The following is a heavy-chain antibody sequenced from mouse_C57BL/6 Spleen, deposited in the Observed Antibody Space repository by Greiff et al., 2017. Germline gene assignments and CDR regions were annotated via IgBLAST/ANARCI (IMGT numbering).Heavy chain of an antibody. D-gene: IGHD4-1*01. CDR2: IHPNSGST. CDR3: ARELTGYFDY. CDR1: GYTFTSSW. Sequence: QVQLQQPGAELVKPGASVKLSCKASGYTFTSSWMHWVKQRPGQGLEWIGMIHPNSGSTNYNEKFKSKATLTVEKSSSKAYMQLSSLTSEDAAVYYCARELTGYFDYWGQGTTLTVSS. J-gene: IGHJ2*01. V-gene: IGHV1-64*01.